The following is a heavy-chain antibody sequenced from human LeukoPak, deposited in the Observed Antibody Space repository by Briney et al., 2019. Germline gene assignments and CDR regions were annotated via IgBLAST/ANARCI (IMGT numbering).Heavy chain of an antibody. CDR3: TTDRFAVQKGGY. CDR1: GFTFSSYA. CDR2: ISGSGGST. V-gene: IGHV3-23*01. Sequence: GGSLRLSCAASGFTFSSYAMSWVRQAPGKGLEWVSAISGSGGSTYYADSVKGRFTISRDNSKNTLYLQMNSLKTEDTAVYYCTTDRFAVQKGGYWGQGTLVTVSS. J-gene: IGHJ4*02. D-gene: IGHD1-1*01.